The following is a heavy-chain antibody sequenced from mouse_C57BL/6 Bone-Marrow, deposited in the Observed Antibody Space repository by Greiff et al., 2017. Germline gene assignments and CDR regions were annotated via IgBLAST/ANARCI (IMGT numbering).Heavy chain of an antibody. CDR2: IYPRSGNT. V-gene: IGHV1-81*01. CDR3: ASIIYYYGSSYYYAMDY. CDR1: GYTFTSYG. J-gene: IGHJ4*01. Sequence: VQLQESGAELARPGASVKLSCKASGYTFTSYGISWVKQRTGQGLEWIGEIYPRSGNTYYNAKFKGKATLTADKSSSTAYMELRSLTSEDSAVYFWASIIYYYGSSYYYAMDYWGQGTSVTVSS. D-gene: IGHD1-1*01.